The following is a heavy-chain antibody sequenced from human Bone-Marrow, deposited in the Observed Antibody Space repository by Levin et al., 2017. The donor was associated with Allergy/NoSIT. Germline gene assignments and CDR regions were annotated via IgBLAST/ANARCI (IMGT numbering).Heavy chain of an antibody. J-gene: IGHJ5*02. CDR3: ARIRLQRGRGNWFDP. Sequence: PSQTLSLTCSVSGDSVDSGSNSWSWIRQSPERGLEWIGLIYFNINTDYNPSLKSRANISVDTSKNQFSLTLRSVTAADTAVYYCARIRLQRGRGNWFDPWGQGTPVTVAS. V-gene: IGHV4-61*01. D-gene: IGHD4-11*01. CDR2: IYFNINT. CDR1: GDSVDSGSNS.